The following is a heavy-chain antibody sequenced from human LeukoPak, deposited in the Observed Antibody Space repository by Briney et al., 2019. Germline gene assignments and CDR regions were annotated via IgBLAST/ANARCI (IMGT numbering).Heavy chain of an antibody. CDR3: ARGRDGYNSRHYYYGMDV. J-gene: IGHJ6*02. CDR1: GGSISSYY. Sequence: SETLSLTCTVSGGSISSYYWSWIRQPPGKGLEWIGYMYYSGSTNYNPSLKSRITISVDTSKTQISLKLSSVTAADTAVYYCARGRDGYNSRHYYYGMDVWGHGTLVTVSS. V-gene: IGHV4-59*08. D-gene: IGHD5-24*01. CDR2: MYYSGST.